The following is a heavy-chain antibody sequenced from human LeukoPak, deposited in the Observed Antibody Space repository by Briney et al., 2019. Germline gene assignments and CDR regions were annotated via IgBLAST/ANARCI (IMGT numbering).Heavy chain of an antibody. V-gene: IGHV1-18*01. Sequence: ASVKVSCKASGYTFTSYGISWVRQAPGQGLEWMGWISAYNGNTNYAQKLQGRVTMTTDTSTGTAYMELRSLRSDDTAVYYCARDYPSGWFRYGMDVWGQGTTVTVSS. D-gene: IGHD6-19*01. CDR1: GYTFTSYG. CDR2: ISAYNGNT. CDR3: ARDYPSGWFRYGMDV. J-gene: IGHJ6*02.